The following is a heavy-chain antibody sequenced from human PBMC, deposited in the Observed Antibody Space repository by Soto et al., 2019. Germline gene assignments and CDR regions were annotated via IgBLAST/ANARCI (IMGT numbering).Heavy chain of an antibody. CDR1: GSTFTKYA. V-gene: IGHV1-3*01. D-gene: IGHD2-8*01. CDR3: ARAYAVGPGDVYDI. J-gene: IGHJ3*02. CDR2: INPXNGNK. Sequence: XSVKVSCKASGSTFTKYALHWVRQAPGQXLEWMGWINPXNGNKXNSEKFQGRVXXTRDTSAXXDYTDLRSMRYEDTAAYHCARAYAVGPGDVYDIWGQGTMVTVSS.